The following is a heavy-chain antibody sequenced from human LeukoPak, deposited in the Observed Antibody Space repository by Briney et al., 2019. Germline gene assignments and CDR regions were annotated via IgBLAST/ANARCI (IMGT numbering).Heavy chain of an antibody. Sequence: GGSLRLSCAASGFTFSNYAMHWVRQAPGKGLEWVAVIPYDGSNKYYADSVKGRFTISRDNSKNTLYLQMNSLRAEDTAVYYCARETNYYDSSDYYYQGYFQHWGLGTLLTVSS. D-gene: IGHD3-22*01. V-gene: IGHV3-30-3*01. CDR1: GFTFSNYA. J-gene: IGHJ1*01. CDR2: IPYDGSNK. CDR3: ARETNYYDSSDYYYQGYFQH.